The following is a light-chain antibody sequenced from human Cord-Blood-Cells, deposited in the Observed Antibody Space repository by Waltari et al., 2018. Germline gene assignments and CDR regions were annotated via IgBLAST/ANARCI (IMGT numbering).Light chain of an antibody. Sequence: QSALTQPAAVSGSPARSITLSCTGTSSDVGGYNYVPWYQKHPGKAPKLMIYDVSKRPSGVSNRFSVSKSVNTASLPLSGLPPDAEAAHYRTSYASSSTKVYGRGTTLPVL. CDR1: SSDVGGYNY. J-gene: IGLJ3*02. CDR2: DVS. CDR3: TSYASSSTKV. V-gene: IGLV2-14*01.